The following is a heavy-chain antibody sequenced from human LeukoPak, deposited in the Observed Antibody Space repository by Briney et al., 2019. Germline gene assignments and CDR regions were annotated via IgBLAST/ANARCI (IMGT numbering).Heavy chain of an antibody. CDR3: ARGGIAAAAFHDAFDI. CDR2: IYYSGST. Sequence: SETLSLTCTVSGGSISSYYWSWIRQPPGKGLEWIGYIYYSGSTNYNPSLKSRVTISVDTSKNQFSLKLSSVTAADTAVYYCARGGIAAAAFHDAFDIWGQGTMVTVSS. J-gene: IGHJ3*02. CDR1: GGSISSYY. V-gene: IGHV4-59*01. D-gene: IGHD6-13*01.